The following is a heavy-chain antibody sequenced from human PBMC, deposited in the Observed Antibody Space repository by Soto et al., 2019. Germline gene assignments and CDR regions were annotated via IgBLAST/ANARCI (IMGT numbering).Heavy chain of an antibody. D-gene: IGHD2-15*01. J-gene: IGHJ6*02. V-gene: IGHV3-23*01. CDR1: GFTFSSYA. Sequence: EVQLLESGGGLVQPGGSLRLSCAASGFTFSSYAMSWVRQAPGKGLEWVSAISGSGGNTYSADSVKGRFTLTRDKSKKSLYLQRNSLIAEDTAVYYCAKGDVGYCSGGSCYQWYYDYGMDVWSQGTTVNVSS. CDR2: ISGSGGNT. CDR3: AKGDVGYCSGGSCYQWYYDYGMDV.